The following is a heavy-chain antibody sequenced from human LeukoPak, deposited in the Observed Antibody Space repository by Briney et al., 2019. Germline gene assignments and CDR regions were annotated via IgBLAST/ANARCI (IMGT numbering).Heavy chain of an antibody. CDR1: GFTLSTNA. CDR3: AKDVGKWESLHFFDY. CDR2: ISGGGAST. J-gene: IGHJ4*02. V-gene: IGHV3-23*01. D-gene: IGHD1-26*01. Sequence: GGSLRLSWLTSGFTLSTNAMSWVRQAPGKGLEWISGISGGGASTYYADSVKGRFTISRDDSRNTLYLQMNSLRGDDTAVYYCAKDVGKWESLHFFDYWGQGTLVTVSS.